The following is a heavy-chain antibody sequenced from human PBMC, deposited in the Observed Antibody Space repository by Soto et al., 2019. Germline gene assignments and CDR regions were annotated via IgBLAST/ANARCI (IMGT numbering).Heavy chain of an antibody. CDR1: GFIADDYA. J-gene: IGHJ4*02. CDR3: AKDMKWGGMTTIHYFDS. CDR2: ISSNSETI. Sequence: EMQLVESGGGLVQPGRSLRLSCVGSGFIADDYAMHWVRQPPGKGLEWVSRISSNSETINYADSVKGRFTISRDNAKNSLFLQMNSLRPEDTAFYYCAKDMKWGGMTTIHYFDSWGQGTLVTVSS. D-gene: IGHD4-17*01. V-gene: IGHV3-9*02.